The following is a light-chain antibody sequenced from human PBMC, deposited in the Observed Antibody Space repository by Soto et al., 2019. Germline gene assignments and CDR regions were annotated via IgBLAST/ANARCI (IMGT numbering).Light chain of an antibody. CDR1: QSVTSSY. CDR3: QQYVRSKWT. CDR2: GAS. Sequence: EIVLTQSPGTLSLSPGERATLSCRASQSVTSSYLAWYQQKPGQAPRLVMYGASIRTSGIPDRFSGSGSGTDFTLTISRLEPEDFAVYYCQQYVRSKWTCGQGTKVDIK. V-gene: IGKV3-20*01. J-gene: IGKJ1*01.